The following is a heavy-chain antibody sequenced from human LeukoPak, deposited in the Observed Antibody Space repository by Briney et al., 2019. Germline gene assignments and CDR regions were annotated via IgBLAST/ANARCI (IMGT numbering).Heavy chain of an antibody. CDR1: GGSISSGGYY. CDR2: IYYSGST. V-gene: IGHV4-31*03. J-gene: IGHJ3*02. D-gene: IGHD4-23*01. CDR3: AGDYGGNSGALDI. Sequence: SETLSLTCTVSGGSISSGGYYWSWIRQHPGKGLEWIGYIYYSGSTYYNPSLKSRVTISVDTSKNQFSLKLSSVTAADTAVYYCAGDYGGNSGALDIWGQGTMVTVSS.